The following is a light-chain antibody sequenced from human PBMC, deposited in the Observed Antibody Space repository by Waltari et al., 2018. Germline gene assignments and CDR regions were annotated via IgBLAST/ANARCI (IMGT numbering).Light chain of an antibody. Sequence: DVQMTKSPSTLSASVGDRVTLTCRASQNIGNYLAWYQQTPGKAPKVLIFKASSLESGVPSRFSASGSGTEFTLTISSLQPDDFATYYCQQYNIYPWTFGQGTKVEIK. V-gene: IGKV1-5*03. CDR3: QQYNIYPWT. CDR1: QNIGNY. CDR2: KAS. J-gene: IGKJ1*01.